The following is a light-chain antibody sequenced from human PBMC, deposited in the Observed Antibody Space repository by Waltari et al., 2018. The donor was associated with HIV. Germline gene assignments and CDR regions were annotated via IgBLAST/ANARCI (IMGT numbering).Light chain of an antibody. CDR2: GAF. CDR3: QQSYNIPLT. J-gene: IGKJ4*01. V-gene: IGKV1-39*01. CDR1: QSISTY. Sequence: DIQMTQSPSSLSASVGARVTITCRASQSISTYLNWYQQKPGKAPKLLIYGAFSLQSGVPSGFSGSGSGTDFTLTITSLQPEDFATYYCQQSYNIPLTFGGGTKVEL.